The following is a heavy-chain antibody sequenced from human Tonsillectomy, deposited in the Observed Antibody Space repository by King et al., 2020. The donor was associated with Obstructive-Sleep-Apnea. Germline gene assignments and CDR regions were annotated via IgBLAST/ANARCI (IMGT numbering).Heavy chain of an antibody. D-gene: IGHD3-10*01. V-gene: IGHV4-4*02. CDR3: AREGHSGEVAFDI. J-gene: IGHJ3*02. Sequence: VQLQESGPGLVKPLGTLSLTCSVSGGPIGSSYWWSWVRQPPGKGLEWIGEIYHSRSPNYNPSLKSRVTILLDMSKNQLSLKLSSLTAADTAIYYCAREGHSGEVAFDIWGQGTMVAVSS. CDR2: IYHSRSP. CDR1: GGPIGSSYW.